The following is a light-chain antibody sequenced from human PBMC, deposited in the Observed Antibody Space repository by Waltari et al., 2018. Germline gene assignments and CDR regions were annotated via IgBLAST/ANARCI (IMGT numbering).Light chain of an antibody. CDR1: SLRRYS. V-gene: IGLV3-19*01. Sequence: SSELTQDPTVSVALVQTVRIPCQGDSLRRYSASWYQQRPGQAPVLVFYGQDNRPSGIPDRFSGSTSGDTATLTITGTQAEDEADYYCLSRDISSTRFFGGGTRLTV. J-gene: IGLJ2*01. CDR2: GQD. CDR3: LSRDISSTRF.